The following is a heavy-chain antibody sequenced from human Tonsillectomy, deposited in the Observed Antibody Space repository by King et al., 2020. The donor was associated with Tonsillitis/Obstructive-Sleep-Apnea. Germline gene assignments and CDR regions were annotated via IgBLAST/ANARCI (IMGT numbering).Heavy chain of an antibody. V-gene: IGHV1-2*02. J-gene: IGHJ4*02. D-gene: IGHD4-17*01. CDR3: ARGEGDDGDYNSLHY. CDR1: GYTFTGYY. CDR2: INPNSGGT. Sequence: QLVQSGAEVKKPGASVKVSCKASGYTFTGYYMHWVRQAPGQGLEWMGWINPNSGGTNYAQQFQGRVTMTRDTSISTAYMELTSLRSDDTAVYFCARGEGDDGDYNSLHYWGQGTLVTVSS.